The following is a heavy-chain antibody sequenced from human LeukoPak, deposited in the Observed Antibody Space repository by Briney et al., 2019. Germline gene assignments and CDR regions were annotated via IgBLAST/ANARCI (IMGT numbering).Heavy chain of an antibody. V-gene: IGHV3-48*03. J-gene: IGHJ4*02. D-gene: IGHD6-13*01. Sequence: GGSLRLSCAASGFTFSSYEMNWVRQAPGKGLEWVSYISSSGSTIYYADSVKGRFTISRDNAKNSLFLQMNSLRAEDTAVYYCARDIAAAGTGLEYWGQGTLVTVSS. CDR3: ARDIAAAGTGLEY. CDR1: GFTFSSYE. CDR2: ISSSGSTI.